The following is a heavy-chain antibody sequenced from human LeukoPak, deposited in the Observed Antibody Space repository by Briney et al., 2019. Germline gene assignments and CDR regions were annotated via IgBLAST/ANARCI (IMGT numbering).Heavy chain of an antibody. CDR2: IWYDGSNK. CDR3: ARTLQYDFIG. J-gene: IGHJ4*02. CDR1: GFTFSRYR. V-gene: IGHV3-33*01. Sequence: GRSLRLSCAASGFTFSRYRMHWVRQAPGKGLEWVAVIWYDGSNKYYADSVKGRFTISRDNSKNTLYLQMNSLRAEDTAVYYCARTLQYDFIGWGQGSLVTVSS. D-gene: IGHD3-3*01.